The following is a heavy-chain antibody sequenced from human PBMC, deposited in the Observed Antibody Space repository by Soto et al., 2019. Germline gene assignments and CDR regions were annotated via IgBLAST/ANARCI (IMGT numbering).Heavy chain of an antibody. J-gene: IGHJ6*02. CDR3: AKDLFSLYYDFWSDPTPAGMDV. CDR1: GFTFSSYG. D-gene: IGHD3-3*01. V-gene: IGHV3-30*18. CDR2: ISYDGSNK. Sequence: GGSLRLSCAASGFTFSSYGMHWVRQAPGKGLEWVAVISYDGSNKYYADSVKGRFTISRDNSKNTLYLQMNSLRAEDTAVYYCAKDLFSLYYDFWSDPTPAGMDVLGQGTTVTVSS.